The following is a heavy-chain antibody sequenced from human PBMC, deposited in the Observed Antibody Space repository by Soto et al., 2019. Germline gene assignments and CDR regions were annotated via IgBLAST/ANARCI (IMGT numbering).Heavy chain of an antibody. V-gene: IGHV3-21*01. J-gene: IGHJ4*02. CDR3: ARVTKYDFWSGYWGVFDY. Sequence: EVQLVESGGGLVKPGGSLRLSCAASGFTFSSYSMNWVRQAPGKGLEWVSSISSSSSYIYYADSVKGRFTISRDNAKNLLYLQMNSLRAEDTAVYYCARVTKYDFWSGYWGVFDYWGQGTLVTVSS. CDR2: ISSSSSYI. CDR1: GFTFSSYS. D-gene: IGHD3-3*01.